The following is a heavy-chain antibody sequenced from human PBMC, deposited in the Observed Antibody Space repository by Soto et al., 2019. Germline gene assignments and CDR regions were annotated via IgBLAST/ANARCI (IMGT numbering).Heavy chain of an antibody. D-gene: IGHD6-13*01. CDR1: GGTFSSYA. V-gene: IGHV1-69*13. Sequence: SVKVSCKASGGTFSSYAISWVRQAPGQGLEWMGGIIPIFGTANYAQKFQGRVTITADESTSTAYMELSSLRSEDTAVYYCARDVAAAGTRYFDYWGQGTLVTVSS. CDR3: ARDVAAAGTRYFDY. J-gene: IGHJ4*02. CDR2: IIPIFGTA.